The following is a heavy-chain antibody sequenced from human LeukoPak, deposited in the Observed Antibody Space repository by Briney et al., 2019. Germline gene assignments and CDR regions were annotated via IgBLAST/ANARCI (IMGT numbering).Heavy chain of an antibody. CDR1: GFTFSSYS. D-gene: IGHD3-22*01. J-gene: IGHJ4*02. Sequence: PGGSLRLSCAASGFTFSSYSMNWVRQAPGKGLEWVSSISSSSSYIHYADSVKGRFTISRDNAKNSLYLQMNSLRAEDTAVYYCARAPRITMIVVDHDYWGQGTLVTVSS. CDR3: ARAPRITMIVVDHDY. V-gene: IGHV3-21*01. CDR2: ISSSSSYI.